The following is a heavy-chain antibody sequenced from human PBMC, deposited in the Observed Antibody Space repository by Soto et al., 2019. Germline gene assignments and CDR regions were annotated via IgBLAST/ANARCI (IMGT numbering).Heavy chain of an antibody. CDR2: ISYDGSNK. D-gene: IGHD3-10*01. CDR3: AKEYYGSGDYYYGMDV. V-gene: IGHV3-30*18. Sequence: GGSLRLSCAASGFTFSSYGMHWVRQAPGKGLEWVAVISYDGSNKYYADSVKGRFTISRDNSKNTLYLQMNSLRAEDTAVYYCAKEYYGSGDYYYGMDVWGQGTTVTVSS. J-gene: IGHJ6*02. CDR1: GFTFSSYG.